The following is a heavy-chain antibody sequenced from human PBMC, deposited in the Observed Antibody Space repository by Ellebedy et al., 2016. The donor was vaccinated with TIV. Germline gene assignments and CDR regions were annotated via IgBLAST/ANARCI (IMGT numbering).Heavy chain of an antibody. CDR3: ARGGGSMVRGVIVKIAFDI. J-gene: IGHJ3*02. D-gene: IGHD3-10*01. Sequence: GGSLRLXXEASGFTLSEYAMHWVRQAPGTGLEWVAVIWFDGSNKKKYADSVKGRFTISRDTSKNTLYLQMNSLRAEDTAVYYCARGGGSMVRGVIVKIAFDIWGQGTMVTVSS. V-gene: IGHV3-33*01. CDR1: GFTLSEYA. CDR2: IWFDGSNK.